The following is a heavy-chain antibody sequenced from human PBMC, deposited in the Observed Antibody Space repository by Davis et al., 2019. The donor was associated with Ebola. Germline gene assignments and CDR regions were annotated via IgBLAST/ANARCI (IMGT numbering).Heavy chain of an antibody. CDR1: GGSFSGYY. V-gene: IGHV4-34*01. J-gene: IGHJ4*02. CDR3: ARHSLPYYFDY. CDR2: IYYSGST. Sequence: MPSETLSLTCAVYGGSFSGYYWSWIRQPPGKGLEWFGSIYYSGSTYYNPSLKSRVTISVDTSKNQFSLKLSSVTAADTAVYYCARHSLPYYFDYWGQGTLVTVSS. D-gene: IGHD6-13*01.